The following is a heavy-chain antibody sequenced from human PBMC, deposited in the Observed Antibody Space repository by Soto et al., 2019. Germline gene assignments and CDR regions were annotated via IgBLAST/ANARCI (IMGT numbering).Heavy chain of an antibody. Sequence: PGGSLRLSCAASGFTFSSYGMHWVRQAPGKGLEWVAVIWYDGSNKYYADSVKGRFTISRDNSKNTLYLQMNSLRAEDTAVYYCARDPFYGGLDMDVWGKGTTVTVSS. CDR1: GFTFSSYG. V-gene: IGHV3-33*01. J-gene: IGHJ6*03. CDR2: IWYDGSNK. D-gene: IGHD4-17*01. CDR3: ARDPFYGGLDMDV.